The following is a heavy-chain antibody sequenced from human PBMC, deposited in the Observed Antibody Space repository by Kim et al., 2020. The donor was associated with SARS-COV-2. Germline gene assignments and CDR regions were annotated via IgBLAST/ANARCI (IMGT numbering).Heavy chain of an antibody. CDR3: ARVMYYYGSGSYNHYYMDV. CDR1: GGSISSYY. D-gene: IGHD3-10*01. V-gene: IGHV4-59*01. Sequence: SETLSHTCIVSGGSISSYYWSWIRQPPGKGLEWIGYIYYSGSTNYNPSLKSRVTISVDTSKKQFSLKLSSVTAADTAVYYCARVMYYYGSGSYNHYYMDVWGKGTTVTVSS. J-gene: IGHJ6*03. CDR2: IYYSGST.